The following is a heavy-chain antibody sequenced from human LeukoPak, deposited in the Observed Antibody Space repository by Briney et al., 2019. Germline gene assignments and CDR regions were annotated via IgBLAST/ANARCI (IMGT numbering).Heavy chain of an antibody. CDR2: ISWNSGSI. J-gene: IGHJ4*02. CDR3: AKDGSSSWPGDFDY. CDR1: GFTFDDYA. D-gene: IGHD6-13*01. V-gene: IGHV3-9*01. Sequence: GGSLRLSCAASGFTFDDYAMHWVRQAPGKGLEWVSGISWNSGSIGYADSVKGRFTISRDNAKNSLYLQTNSLRAEDTALYYCAKDGSSSWPGDFDYWGQGTLVTVSS.